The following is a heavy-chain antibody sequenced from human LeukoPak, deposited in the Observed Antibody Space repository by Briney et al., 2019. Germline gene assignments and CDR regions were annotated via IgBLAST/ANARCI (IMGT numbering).Heavy chain of an antibody. D-gene: IGHD3-3*01. J-gene: IGHJ4*02. V-gene: IGHV3-11*04. CDR2: IDGGGTIT. Sequence: SGGSLRLSCAASGFTFSDYYMSWIRQVPGKGLEWLSYIDGGGTITYYAAFEEGRFTIPRDNAKNSVYLQMDSLRAEDTAVYYCARDRGYGSGYYFDNWGQGTLVTVSS. CDR3: ARDRGYGSGYYFDN. CDR1: GFTFSDYY.